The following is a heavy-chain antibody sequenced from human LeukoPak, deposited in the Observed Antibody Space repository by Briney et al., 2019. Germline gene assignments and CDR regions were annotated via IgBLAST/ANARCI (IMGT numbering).Heavy chain of an antibody. J-gene: IGHJ1*01. V-gene: IGHV1-46*01. D-gene: IGHD4-17*01. CDR1: GYTVASSD. CDR3: ARDYNDTTEDH. Sequence: ASRRPSCKASGYTVASSDMHWVRQAAGHGLEWMGRTNPNGGSTSYAKKLQGRVTKNRYTYTSTVYMEVSSVRYEDTGVYYRARDYNDTTEDHWGQG. CDR2: TNPNGGST.